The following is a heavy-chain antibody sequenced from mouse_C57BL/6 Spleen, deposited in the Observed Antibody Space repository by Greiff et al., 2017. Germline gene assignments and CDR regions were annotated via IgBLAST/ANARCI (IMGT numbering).Heavy chain of an antibody. CDR3: AREGELGRNDAMDY. J-gene: IGHJ4*01. D-gene: IGHD4-1*01. V-gene: IGHV2-9-1*01. CDR1: GFSLTSYA. CDR2: IWTGGGT. Sequence: QVQLKESGPGLVAPSQSLSITCTVSGFSLTSYAISWVRQPPGKGLEWLGGIWTGGGTNYNSALKSRLSISKDNSKSQVFLKMNSLQTDDTARYYCAREGELGRNDAMDYWGQGTSVTVSS.